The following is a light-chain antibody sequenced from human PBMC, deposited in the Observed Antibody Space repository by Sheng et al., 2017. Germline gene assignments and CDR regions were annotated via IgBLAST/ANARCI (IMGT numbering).Light chain of an antibody. CDR1: QSVSNK. J-gene: IGKJ4*01. V-gene: IGKV3-20*01. CDR2: DAS. CDR3: QQYGTSREVT. Sequence: EIVMTQSPPTLSVSPGERATLSCRASQSVSNKLAWYQQKPGQAPRLLIYDASRRATGIPNRFSGSGSGTDFTLTISRLDPEDFALYYCQQYGTSREVTFGGGTKVDFK.